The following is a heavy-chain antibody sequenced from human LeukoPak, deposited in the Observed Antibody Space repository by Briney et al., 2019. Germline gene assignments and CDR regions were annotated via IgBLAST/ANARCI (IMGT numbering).Heavy chain of an antibody. CDR1: GYTFTGYY. CDR3: ARDVSDGALDY. J-gene: IGHJ4*02. Sequence: ASVKVSCKASGYTFTGYYMHWVRQTPGQGLEWVGWINPNSGGTNYAQKFQGRVTMTRDTSISTAYMELSRLRSDDTAVYYCARDVSDGALDYWGQETLVTVSS. D-gene: IGHD1-26*01. V-gene: IGHV1-2*02. CDR2: INPNSGGT.